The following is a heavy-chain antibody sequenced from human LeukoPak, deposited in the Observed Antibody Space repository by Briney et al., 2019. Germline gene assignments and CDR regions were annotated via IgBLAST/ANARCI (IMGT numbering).Heavy chain of an antibody. Sequence: PGGSLRLSCSASGFTFERYSMNWVRQAPGKGLEWVSSISSSSRYIYYADSVKGRFTISRDNAKNSLYLQMNSLRAEDTAVYYCARVGYYSSGPFSYFDYWGQGTLVTVSS. CDR1: GFTFERYS. J-gene: IGHJ4*02. V-gene: IGHV3-21*01. CDR3: ARVGYYSSGPFSYFDY. D-gene: IGHD3-10*01. CDR2: ISSSSRYI.